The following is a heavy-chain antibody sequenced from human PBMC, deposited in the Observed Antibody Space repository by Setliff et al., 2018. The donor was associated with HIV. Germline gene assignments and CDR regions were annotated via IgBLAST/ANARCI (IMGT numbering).Heavy chain of an antibody. CDR3: GRDEHGFNSNWYGVD. CDR2: IYTSGSA. CDR1: GGSISSGNYY. J-gene: IGHJ4*02. D-gene: IGHD6-13*01. Sequence: KTSETLSLTCTVSGGSISSGNYYWSWIRQAAGKGLGWIGRIYTSGSANYNPSLKSRVTISVDTSKNQFSLKLSSVTVADTALYYCGRDEHGFNSNWYGVDWGQGTLVTVSS. V-gene: IGHV4-61*02.